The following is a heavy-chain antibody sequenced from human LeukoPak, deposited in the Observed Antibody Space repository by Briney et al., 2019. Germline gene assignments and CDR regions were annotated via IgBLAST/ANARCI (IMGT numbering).Heavy chain of an antibody. Sequence: PGGSLRLSCAASGFIVSSNYMSWVRQAPGKGLEWVAVIYSGGRTYYADSVKGRFTLSRDNSKNTLYLQMNSLRAEDTAVYYCARVYYGSGSLHYYYYYMDVWGKGTTVTISS. J-gene: IGHJ6*03. CDR1: GFIVSSNY. D-gene: IGHD3-10*01. V-gene: IGHV3-53*01. CDR3: ARVYYGSGSLHYYYYYMDV. CDR2: IYSGGRT.